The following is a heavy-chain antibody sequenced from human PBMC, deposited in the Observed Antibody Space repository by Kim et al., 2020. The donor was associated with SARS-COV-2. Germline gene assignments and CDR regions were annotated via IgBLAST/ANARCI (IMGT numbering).Heavy chain of an antibody. D-gene: IGHD3-10*01. J-gene: IGHJ4*02. V-gene: IGHV3-23*01. Sequence: GESLRLSCAASGFTFSSYAMTWVRQAPGKGLQWVSSISGSADTTYYADSVKGRFTISRDNSKNTLYLQINSLRAEDTAVYYCANFYYGLGSRFDYWGQGTLVTVSS. CDR2: ISGSADTT. CDR3: ANFYYGLGSRFDY. CDR1: GFTFSSYA.